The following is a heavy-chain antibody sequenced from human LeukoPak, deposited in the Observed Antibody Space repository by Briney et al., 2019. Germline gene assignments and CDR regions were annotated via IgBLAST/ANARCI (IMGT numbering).Heavy chain of an antibody. D-gene: IGHD3-10*01. CDR2: ISPSGGST. CDR1: GYTFTSNY. V-gene: IGHV1-46*01. J-gene: IGHJ5*02. CDR3: ATLSMVRALKGPFDP. Sequence: ASVKVSCKAFGYTFTSNYMHWVRQAPGQGPEWMGVISPSGGSTTYAQKFQGRVTLTRDMSTSTDYLELSSLRSEDTAVYYCATLSMVRALKGPFDPWGQGTLVTVSS.